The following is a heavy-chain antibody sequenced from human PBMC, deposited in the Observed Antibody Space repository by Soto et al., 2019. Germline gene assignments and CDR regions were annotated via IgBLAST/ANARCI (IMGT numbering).Heavy chain of an antibody. D-gene: IGHD6-13*01. CDR3: ARARVAKLEAAAGPRGRWFDP. J-gene: IGHJ5*02. CDR2: IIPIFGTA. V-gene: IGHV1-69*13. Sequence: GASVKVSCKASGGTFSSYAISWVRQAPGQGLEWMGGIIPIFGTANYAQKFQGRVTITADESTSTAYMELSSLRSEDTAVYYCARARVAKLEAAAGPRGRWFDPWGQGTLVTVSS. CDR1: GGTFSSYA.